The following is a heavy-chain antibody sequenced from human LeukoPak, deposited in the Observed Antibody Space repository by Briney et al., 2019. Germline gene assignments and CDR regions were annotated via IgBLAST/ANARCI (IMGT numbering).Heavy chain of an antibody. CDR3: AAKGPLSEPHYYYGMDV. J-gene: IGHJ6*02. CDR2: FDPEDGET. CDR1: GYTLTELS. D-gene: IGHD1-14*01. V-gene: IGHV1-24*01. Sequence: ASVKVSCKVSGYTLTELSMHWVRQAPGKGLEWMGGFDPEDGETIYAQKFQGRVTMTEDTSTDTAYMELSSLRSEDTAVYYCAAKGPLSEPHYYYGMDVWGQGTTVTVSS.